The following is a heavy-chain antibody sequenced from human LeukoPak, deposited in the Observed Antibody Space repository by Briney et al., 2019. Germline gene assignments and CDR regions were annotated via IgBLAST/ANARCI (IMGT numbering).Heavy chain of an antibody. J-gene: IGHJ6*02. D-gene: IGHD3-9*01. CDR3: ARDLLSDQGLLRYFDWSHYYYYYGMDV. CDR1: GYTFTSYG. Sequence: ASVKVSCKASGYTFTSYGISWVRQAPGQGLEWMGWISAYNGNTNYAQKLQGRVTMTTDTSTSTAYMELRSLRSDDTAVYYCARDLLSDQGLLRYFDWSHYYYYYGMDVWGQGTTVTVSS. CDR2: ISAYNGNT. V-gene: IGHV1-18*01.